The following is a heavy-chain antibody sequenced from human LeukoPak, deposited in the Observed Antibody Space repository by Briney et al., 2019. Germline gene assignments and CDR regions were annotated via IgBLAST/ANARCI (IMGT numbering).Heavy chain of an antibody. D-gene: IGHD6-13*01. V-gene: IGHV3-48*01. Sequence: PGGSLRLSCATSGFSFSSYAMSWVRQAPGKGLEWVSDISRSSTTIYYADSVKGRFAISRDNAKNSLFLEMNSLRAEDTAVYYCARAGYSSSWYLYWGQGTLVTVSS. J-gene: IGHJ4*02. CDR3: ARAGYSSSWYLY. CDR1: GFSFSSYA. CDR2: ISRSSTTI.